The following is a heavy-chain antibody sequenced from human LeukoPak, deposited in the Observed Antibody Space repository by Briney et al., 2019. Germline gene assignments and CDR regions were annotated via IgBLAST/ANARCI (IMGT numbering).Heavy chain of an antibody. D-gene: IGHD3-22*01. V-gene: IGHV3-23*01. Sequence: GGSLRLSCTVSGFTLSSYEMSWIRQAPGKGLEWVSSIDYSGGSSYYPDSVKGRFTISRDDSKNTLYLQMNSLRAEDTAIYYCAKGYYYDSSGYYGTEYFQHWGQGTLVTVSS. J-gene: IGHJ1*01. CDR3: AKGYYYDSSGYYGTEYFQH. CDR1: GFTLSSYE. CDR2: IDYSGGSS.